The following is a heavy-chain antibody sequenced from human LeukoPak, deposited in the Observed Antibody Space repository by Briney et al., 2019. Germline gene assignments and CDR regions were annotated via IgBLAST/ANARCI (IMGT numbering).Heavy chain of an antibody. J-gene: IGHJ6*03. D-gene: IGHD3-10*01. Sequence: GESLKISCKGSGYSFTSYWIGRVRQIAGKGLEWIGIIYHGDSDNRYSPSFQGQVTISADKSISSAYLQWSSLKASDTAMYYCAISTYGASMDVWGKGTTVTVSS. V-gene: IGHV5-51*01. CDR3: AISTYGASMDV. CDR2: IYHGDSDN. CDR1: GYSFTSYW.